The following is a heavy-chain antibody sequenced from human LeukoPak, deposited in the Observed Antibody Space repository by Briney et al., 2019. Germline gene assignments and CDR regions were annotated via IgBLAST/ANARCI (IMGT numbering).Heavy chain of an antibody. CDR1: GFTFSEYG. CDR2: ISSSSRSI. J-gene: IGHJ3*02. D-gene: IGHD3-22*01. CDR3: ARDRDDDSSGSIDDAFDI. Sequence: PGGSLRLSCAASGFTFSEYGMSWVRQAPGKGLEWVSSISSSSRSIYNADSVKGRFTISRDNAKRSLYLQMNSLRAEDTAVYYCARDRDDDSSGSIDDAFDIWGQGTMVTVSS. V-gene: IGHV3-21*01.